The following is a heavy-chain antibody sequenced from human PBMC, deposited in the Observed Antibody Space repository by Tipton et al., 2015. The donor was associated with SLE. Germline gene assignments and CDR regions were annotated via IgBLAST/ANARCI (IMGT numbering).Heavy chain of an antibody. CDR2: INPNSGDT. CDR1: GYTFTGYY. CDR3: ARDIGVTIFGVEEDAFDI. Sequence: QLVQSGPEVKKPGASVKVSCKASGYTFTGYYMHWVRQAPGQGLEWMGWINPNSGDTNYAQKFQGRATMTRDTSISTAYMELSRLRSDDTALYYCARDIGVTIFGVEEDAFDIWGQGTLVTVSS. J-gene: IGHJ3*02. D-gene: IGHD3-3*01. V-gene: IGHV1-2*02.